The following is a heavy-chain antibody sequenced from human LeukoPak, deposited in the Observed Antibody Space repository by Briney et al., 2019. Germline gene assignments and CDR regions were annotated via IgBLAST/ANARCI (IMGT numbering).Heavy chain of an antibody. D-gene: IGHD6-13*01. J-gene: IGHJ4*02. CDR3: ARGAESGYSSSWSRGPFDY. Sequence: ASVKVSCKASGYTFTSYGISWVRQAPGQGLEWMGWISAYNGSTNYAQKLQGRVTMTTDTSTSTAYMELSSLRSDDTAVYYCARGAESGYSSSWSRGPFDYWGQGTLVTVSS. CDR1: GYTFTSYG. V-gene: IGHV1-18*01. CDR2: ISAYNGST.